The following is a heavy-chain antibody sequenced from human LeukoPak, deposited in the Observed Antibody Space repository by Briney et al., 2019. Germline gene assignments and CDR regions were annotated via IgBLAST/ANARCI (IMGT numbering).Heavy chain of an antibody. Sequence: PGGSLRLSCAASGFAFSSQDMGWVRQAPGKGLEWVSAISDSGDRTHYVDSVKGRFTISRDNSKNTLYLQMNSLRADDTAVYYCAKDARRSSGWYFFDHWGQGTLVTVSS. CDR2: ISDSGDRT. D-gene: IGHD6-19*01. CDR1: GFAFSSQD. V-gene: IGHV3-23*01. CDR3: AKDARRSSGWYFFDH. J-gene: IGHJ4*02.